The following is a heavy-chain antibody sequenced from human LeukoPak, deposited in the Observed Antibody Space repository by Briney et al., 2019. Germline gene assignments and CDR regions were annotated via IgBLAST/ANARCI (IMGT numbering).Heavy chain of an antibody. J-gene: IGHJ5*02. V-gene: IGHV3-30*02. D-gene: IGHD2-2*01. CDR1: GFTFSSYG. CDR3: AKEMAPIVVVPAAGFSLSFDAFDP. CDR2: IRYDGSNK. Sequence: GGSLRLSCAASGFTFSSYGMHWVRQAPGKGLEWVAFIRYDGSNKYYADSVKGRFTISRDNSKNTLYLQMNSLRAEDTAVYYCAKEMAPIVVVPAAGFSLSFDAFDPWGQGTLVTVSS.